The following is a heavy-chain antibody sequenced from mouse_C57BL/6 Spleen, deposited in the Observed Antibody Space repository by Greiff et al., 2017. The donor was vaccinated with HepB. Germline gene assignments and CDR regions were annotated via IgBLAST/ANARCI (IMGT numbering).Heavy chain of an antibody. CDR3: ARNYYGSSYVADYAMDY. CDR1: GFTFSDYG. Sequence: DVMLVESGGGLVKPGGSLKLSCAASGFTFSDYGMHWVRQAPEKGLEWVAYISSGSSTIYYADTVKGRFTISRDNAKNTLFLQMTSLRSEDTAMYYCARNYYGSSYVADYAMDYWGQGTSVTVSS. CDR2: ISSGSSTI. V-gene: IGHV5-17*01. J-gene: IGHJ4*01. D-gene: IGHD1-1*01.